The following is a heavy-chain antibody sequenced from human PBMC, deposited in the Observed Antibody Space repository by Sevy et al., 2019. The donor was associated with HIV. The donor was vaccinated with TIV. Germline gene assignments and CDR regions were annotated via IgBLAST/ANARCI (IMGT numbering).Heavy chain of an antibody. J-gene: IGHJ4*02. CDR1: GYSITSGYL. CDR2: VFHSGST. CDR3: GRHSHGSGTYYVPFDS. V-gene: IGHV4-38-2*01. Sequence: SETLSLTCAVSGYSITSGYLWGWIRQPPGKGLEWIGSVFHSGSTYYNPSLNSRVIISVDTSKNQFSLKLNSVTAADTAVYYCGRHSHGSGTYYVPFDSWGKGTLVTVSS. D-gene: IGHD3-10*01.